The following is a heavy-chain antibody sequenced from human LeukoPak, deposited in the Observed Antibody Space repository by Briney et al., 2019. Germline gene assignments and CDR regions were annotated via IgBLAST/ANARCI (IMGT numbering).Heavy chain of an antibody. J-gene: IGHJ4*02. V-gene: IGHV3-48*02. D-gene: IGHD2-8*01. CDR2: IRSDSTII. CDR3: ARVQAGKWDFDF. Sequence: GGSQRLPCTVSVHAFRIYNTNWVPEAPGRGGECASYIRSDSTIINYTESVKGRFTISRDYAKNSLYLQMNSLRDQDTAVYFCARVQAGKWDFDFWGQGTLVTVCS. CDR1: VHAFRIYN.